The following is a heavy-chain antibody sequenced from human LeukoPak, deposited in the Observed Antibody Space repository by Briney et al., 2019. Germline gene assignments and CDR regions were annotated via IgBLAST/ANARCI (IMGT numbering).Heavy chain of an antibody. V-gene: IGHV3-21*01. CDR1: GSTFSSYS. D-gene: IGHD4-23*01. CDR2: ISSSSSYI. Sequence: GGSLRLSCAASGSTFSSYSMNWVRQAPGKGLEWVSSISSSSSYIYYADSVKGRFTISRDNAKNSLYLQMNSLRAEDTAVYYCARDFLFIGGGNSRPFDYWGQGTLVTVSS. CDR3: ARDFLFIGGGNSRPFDY. J-gene: IGHJ4*02.